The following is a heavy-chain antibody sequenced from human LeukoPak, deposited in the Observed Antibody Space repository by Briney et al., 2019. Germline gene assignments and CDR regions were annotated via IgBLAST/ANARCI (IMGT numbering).Heavy chain of an antibody. CDR1: GGSISSGDYY. CDR2: INHSGST. J-gene: IGHJ4*02. D-gene: IGHD3-22*01. CDR3: ARGRKYYYDSSRFDY. V-gene: IGHV4-30-4*01. Sequence: SETLSLTCTVSGGSISSGDYYWSWIRQPPGKGLEWIGEINHSGSTNYNPSLKSRVTISVDTSKNQFSLKLSSVTAADTAVYYCARGRKYYYDSSRFDYWGQGTLVTVSS.